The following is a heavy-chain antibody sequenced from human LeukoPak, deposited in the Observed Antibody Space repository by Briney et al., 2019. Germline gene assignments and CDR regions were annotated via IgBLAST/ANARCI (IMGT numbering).Heavy chain of an antibody. CDR3: ARDAVWYYDFWSGYHTFDY. V-gene: IGHV1-18*01. D-gene: IGHD3-3*01. CDR2: ISAYNGNT. J-gene: IGHJ4*02. CDR1: GYTFTSYG. Sequence: GASVKVSCKASGYTFTSYGISWVRQAPGQGLEWMGWISAYNGNTNYAQELQGRVTMTTDTSTSTAYMELRSLRSDDTAVYYCARDAVWYYDFWSGYHTFDYWGQGTLVTVSS.